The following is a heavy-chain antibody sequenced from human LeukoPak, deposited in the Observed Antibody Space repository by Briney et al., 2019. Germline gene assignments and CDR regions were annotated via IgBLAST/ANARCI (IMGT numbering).Heavy chain of an antibody. CDR3: VRAMVRGVQGP. J-gene: IGHJ5*02. Sequence: ASVKVSCKASGYTFTSYDINWVRQATGQGLEWMGWMNSNSGNTGYAQKFQGRVTMTRDTSISTAYMELSSLKSDDTAVYYCVRAMVRGVQGPWGQGTLVTVSS. CDR1: GYTFTSYD. CDR2: MNSNSGNT. D-gene: IGHD3-10*01. V-gene: IGHV1-8*01.